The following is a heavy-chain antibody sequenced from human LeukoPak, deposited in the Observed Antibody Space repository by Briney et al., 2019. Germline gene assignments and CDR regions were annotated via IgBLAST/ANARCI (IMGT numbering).Heavy chain of an antibody. CDR3: ARGRLEETTVTTTDDY. CDR2: INHSGST. V-gene: IGHV4-34*01. J-gene: IGHJ4*02. D-gene: IGHD4-17*01. Sequence: SETLSLTCAVYGGSFSGYYWSWIRQPPGKGLEWIGEINHSGSTNYNPSLKSRVAISVDTSKNQFSLKLSSVTAADTAVYYCARGRLEETTVTTTDDYWGQGTLVTVSS. CDR1: GGSFSGYY.